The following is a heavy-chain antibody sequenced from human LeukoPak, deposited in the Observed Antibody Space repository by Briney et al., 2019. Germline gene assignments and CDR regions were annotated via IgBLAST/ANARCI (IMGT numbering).Heavy chain of an antibody. D-gene: IGHD3-10*01. CDR3: AGNNYASGAFLVY. CDR2: IYSGGST. Sequence: GGSLRLSCAASGFTVGSNYMNGVRQAPGKGFEWVSSIYSGGSTDYADSVKGRFTTSRDSSKNTVYLQMNSLRSDDTAVYFCAGNNYASGAFLVYWGQGTLVTVSS. J-gene: IGHJ4*02. V-gene: IGHV3-66*02. CDR1: GFTVGSNY.